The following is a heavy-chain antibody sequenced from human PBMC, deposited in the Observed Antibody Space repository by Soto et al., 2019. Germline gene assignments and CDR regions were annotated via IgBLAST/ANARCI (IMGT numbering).Heavy chain of an antibody. CDR2: LSGSGDST. D-gene: IGHD3-10*01. CDR3: AKGVVGLISMIRRVTSHFDF. J-gene: IGHJ4*02. CDR1: GFTFSSST. Sequence: EVQLLESGGGLVQPGGSLRLSCAASGFTFSSSTMSWVRQAPGKGLEWVSGLSGSGDSTYYTDSVKARFTISRDNSKNTLYLQMSSLRAEDTAVYYCAKGVVGLISMIRRVTSHFDFWGQGTLVTVSS. V-gene: IGHV3-23*01.